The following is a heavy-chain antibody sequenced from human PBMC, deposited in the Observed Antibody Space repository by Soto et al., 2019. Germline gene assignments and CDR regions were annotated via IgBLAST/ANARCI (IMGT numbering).Heavy chain of an antibody. D-gene: IGHD3-10*01. CDR1: GFTFSDFA. Sequence: GGSLRLSCLASGFTFSDFAMTWVRHVPGRGLEWVASLDGAGGSTYYAESVRGRFSISRDNSQNTLFLQMKRLTVDDTAIYYCAAPRDEYGSGVSWFTYGMAIWGQGTTVTVSS. J-gene: IGHJ6*02. CDR2: LDGAGGST. CDR3: AAPRDEYGSGVSWFTYGMAI. V-gene: IGHV3-23*01.